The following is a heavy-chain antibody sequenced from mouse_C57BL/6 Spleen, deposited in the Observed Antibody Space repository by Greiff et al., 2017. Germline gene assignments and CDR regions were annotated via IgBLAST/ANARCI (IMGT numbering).Heavy chain of an antibody. D-gene: IGHD1-1*01. Sequence: QVQLQQPGAELVMPGASVKLSCKASGYTFTSYWMHWVKQWPGQGLEWIGEIDPSDSYTNYNQKFKGKSTLTVDKSSSTAYMQLSSLTSEDSAVYYCARGGFYYDGTVDYWGQGTTLTVSS. V-gene: IGHV1-69*01. CDR2: IDPSDSYT. CDR1: GYTFTSYW. J-gene: IGHJ2*01. CDR3: ARGGFYYDGTVDY.